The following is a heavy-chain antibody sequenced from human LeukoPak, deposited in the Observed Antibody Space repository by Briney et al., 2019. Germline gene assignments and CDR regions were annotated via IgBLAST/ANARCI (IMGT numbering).Heavy chain of an antibody. Sequence: GGSLRLSCAASGFTFSSYAMSWVRQAPGKGLEWVSAISGSGGSTYYADSVKGRFTISRDNSKNTLYLQTNSLRAEDTAVYYCAKDQVSGEGWYGDYWGQGTLVTVSS. CDR1: GFTFSSYA. V-gene: IGHV3-23*01. CDR3: AKDQVSGEGWYGDY. D-gene: IGHD6-19*01. CDR2: ISGSGGST. J-gene: IGHJ4*02.